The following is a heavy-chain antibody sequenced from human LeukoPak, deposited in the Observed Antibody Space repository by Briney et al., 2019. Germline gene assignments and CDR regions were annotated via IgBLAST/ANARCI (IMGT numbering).Heavy chain of an antibody. CDR1: GFIFSTYW. V-gene: IGHV3-7*01. D-gene: IGHD3-10*01. Sequence: GGSLRLSCAASGFIFSTYWMSWVRQAPGKGLEWVANIKEDGSESHYVDSVKGRFTISRDNAKNSLYLQVNSLRAEDTAVYFCAKAGLLWFGESWMDFWGQGTTVTVS. CDR2: IKEDGSES. J-gene: IGHJ6*02. CDR3: AKAGLLWFGESWMDF.